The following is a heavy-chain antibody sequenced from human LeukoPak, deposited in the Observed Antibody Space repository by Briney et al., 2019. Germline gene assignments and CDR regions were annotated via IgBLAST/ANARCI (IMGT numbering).Heavy chain of an antibody. V-gene: IGHV3-23*01. Sequence: GGSLRLSCAASGFSFSSYAMSWVRQAPGKGLEWVSSISSSGGNTYYADSVKGRFTISRDNSINTVFLQMNSLRAEDTAVYYCAKRGSGFCSSVSCFGDWGQGTLVTVSS. CDR3: AKRGSGFCSSVSCFGD. D-gene: IGHD3-10*01. CDR1: GFSFSSYA. J-gene: IGHJ4*02. CDR2: ISSSGGNT.